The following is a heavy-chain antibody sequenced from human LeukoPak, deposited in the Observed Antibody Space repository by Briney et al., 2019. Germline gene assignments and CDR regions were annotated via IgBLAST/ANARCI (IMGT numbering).Heavy chain of an antibody. CDR2: IYHGETT. Sequence: PSETLSLTCTVSGGSISGYYWTWIRQPPGKGLEWIGYIYHGETTYYNPSLKSRVTISVDWSKNQFSLKLTSVTAADTAVYYCARDQTAARLGSGDLWGQGTLVTVSS. V-gene: IGHV4-59*12. J-gene: IGHJ5*02. CDR3: ARDQTAARLGSGDL. D-gene: IGHD6-6*01. CDR1: GGSISGYY.